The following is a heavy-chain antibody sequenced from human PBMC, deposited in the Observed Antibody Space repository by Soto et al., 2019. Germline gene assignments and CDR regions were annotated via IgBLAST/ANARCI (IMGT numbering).Heavy chain of an antibody. V-gene: IGHV3-30-3*01. J-gene: IGHJ3*02. CDR1: GFTFSSYA. Sequence: GGSLRLSCAASGFTFSSYAMHWVRQAPGKGLEWVAVISYDGSNKYYADSVKGRFTISRDNAKNSLYLQMNSLRAEDTAVYYCAKESWSQGAFDIWGQGTMVTVSS. CDR3: AKESWSQGAFDI. CDR2: ISYDGSNK. D-gene: IGHD6-13*01.